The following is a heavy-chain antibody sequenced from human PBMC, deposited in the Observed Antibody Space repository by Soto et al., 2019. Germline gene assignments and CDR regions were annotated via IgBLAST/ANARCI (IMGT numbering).Heavy chain of an antibody. CDR1: GYTFTRYG. D-gene: IGHD3-22*01. CDR3: ARDSIARIVAGSFAFDI. V-gene: IGHV1-69*04. J-gene: IGHJ3*02. CDR2: IIPNHGIA. Sequence: GASVKVSCKASGYTFTRYGISWVRQAPGQGLEWMGRIIPNHGIANYAQKFQGRVTITADKSTSTAYMEPSSLRSEDTAVYYCARDSIARIVAGSFAFDIWGQGTMVTVSS.